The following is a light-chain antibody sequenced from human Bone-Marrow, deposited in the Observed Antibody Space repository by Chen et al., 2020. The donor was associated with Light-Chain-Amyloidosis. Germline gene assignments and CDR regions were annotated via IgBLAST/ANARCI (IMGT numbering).Light chain of an antibody. CDR3: SSYTITNTLV. CDR1: SSDVGGDNH. V-gene: IGLV2-14*01. Sequence: QSARTQPASGSGSPGQSITISCTGTSSDVGGDNHVSWYQQPPDKAPKPLLYEVTNRPSWVPDRFSGSKSDNTASLTISGLQTEDEADYFCSSYTITNTLVFGSGTRVTVL. J-gene: IGLJ1*01. CDR2: EVT.